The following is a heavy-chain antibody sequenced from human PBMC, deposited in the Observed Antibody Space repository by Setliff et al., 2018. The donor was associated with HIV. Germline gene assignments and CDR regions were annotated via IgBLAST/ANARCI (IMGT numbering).Heavy chain of an antibody. CDR3: ARMISYSPYFDY. V-gene: IGHV2-70*11. D-gene: IGHD4-4*01. Sequence: SGPTLVNPTQTLTLTCTFSGFSLSTSGMCVIWIRQPPGKALEWLARIDWDDDKYYSTSLKTRLAISKDTSKNQVVLKMTNMDPVDTATYYCARMISYSPYFDYWGQGTLVTVSS. J-gene: IGHJ4*02. CDR2: IDWDDDK. CDR1: GFSLSTSGMC.